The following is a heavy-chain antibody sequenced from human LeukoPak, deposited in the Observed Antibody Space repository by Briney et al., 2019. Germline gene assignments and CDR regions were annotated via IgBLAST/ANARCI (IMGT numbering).Heavy chain of an antibody. V-gene: IGHV4-39*01. Sequence: SETLSLTCTVSGGSISSNSFHWDWIRQPPGKGLEWIGSIDYSGSTYHNPSLKSRVTISVDTSKNQFSLKLQSVTAADTAVYYCARRLNWFDPWGQGTLVTVSS. J-gene: IGHJ5*02. CDR1: GGSISSNSFH. CDR3: ARRLNWFDP. D-gene: IGHD3-16*01. CDR2: IDYSGST.